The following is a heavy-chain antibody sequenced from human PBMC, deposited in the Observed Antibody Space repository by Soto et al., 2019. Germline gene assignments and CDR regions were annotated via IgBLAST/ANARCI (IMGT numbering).Heavy chain of an antibody. Sequence: EASVKVSCKASGYTFTSYGISWVRQAPGQGLEWRGWISAYNGNTNYAQKLQGRVTMTTDTSTSTAYIERRSLRSDDTAVYYCARLKPRGSYYYFDYWGQGTLVTVS. CDR1: GYTFTSYG. V-gene: IGHV1-18*01. D-gene: IGHD1-26*01. CDR2: ISAYNGNT. J-gene: IGHJ4*02. CDR3: ARLKPRGSYYYFDY.